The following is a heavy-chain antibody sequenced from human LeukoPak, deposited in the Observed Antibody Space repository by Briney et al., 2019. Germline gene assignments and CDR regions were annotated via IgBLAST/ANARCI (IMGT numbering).Heavy chain of an antibody. J-gene: IGHJ4*02. D-gene: IGHD6-13*01. V-gene: IGHV4-31*03. CDR3: ARDLGSSSWLWVY. CDR1: GGSISNGDHY. Sequence: SETLSLTCTVSGGSISNGDHYWSWIRQHPGKGLEWIGHIYYSGSTYYNPSLKSRVTISVDTSKNQFSLKLSSVTAADTAVYYCARDLGSSSWLWVYWGQGTLVTVSS. CDR2: IYYSGST.